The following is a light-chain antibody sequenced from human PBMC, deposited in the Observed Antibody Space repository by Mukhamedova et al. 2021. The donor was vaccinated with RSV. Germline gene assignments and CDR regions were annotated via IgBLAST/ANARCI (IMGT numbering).Light chain of an antibody. V-gene: IGLV2-14*01. J-gene: IGLJ2*01. CDR3: SSYTSSSTYAV. Sequence: GTSSDVGGYNYVSWYQQHPGKAPKLMIYEVSNRPSGVSNRFSGSKSGNTASLTISGPQAEDEADYYCSSYTSSSTYAVFGGGTK. CDR2: EVS. CDR1: SSDVGGYNY.